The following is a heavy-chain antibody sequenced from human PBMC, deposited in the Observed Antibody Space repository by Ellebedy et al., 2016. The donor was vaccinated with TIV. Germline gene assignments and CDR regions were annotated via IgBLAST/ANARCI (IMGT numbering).Heavy chain of an antibody. CDR1: GGSISSSSYY. CDR2: IYYSGST. J-gene: IGHJ4*02. D-gene: IGHD5-18*01. CDR3: ARVQTDTAMVWGPDY. V-gene: IGHV4-39*07. Sequence: SETLSLTCTVSGGSISSSSYYWGWIRQPPGKGLEWIGSIYYSGSTYYNPSLKSRVTISVDTSKNQFSLKLSSVTAADTAVYYCARVQTDTAMVWGPDYWGQGTLVTVSS.